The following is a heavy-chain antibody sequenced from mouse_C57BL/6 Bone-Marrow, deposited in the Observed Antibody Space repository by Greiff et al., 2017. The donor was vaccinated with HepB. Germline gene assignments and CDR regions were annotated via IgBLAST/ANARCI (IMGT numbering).Heavy chain of an antibody. V-gene: IGHV1-64*01. CDR3: ARDYYGSSYHAMDY. CDR2: IHPNSGST. CDR1: GYTFTSYW. D-gene: IGHD1-1*01. J-gene: IGHJ4*01. Sequence: QVQLQQPGAELVKPGASVKLSCKASGYTFTSYWMHWVKQRPGQGLEWIGMIHPNSGSTNYNEKFKSKATLTVDKSSSTAYMQLSSLTSEDSAVYYCARDYYGSSYHAMDYWGQGTSVTVSS.